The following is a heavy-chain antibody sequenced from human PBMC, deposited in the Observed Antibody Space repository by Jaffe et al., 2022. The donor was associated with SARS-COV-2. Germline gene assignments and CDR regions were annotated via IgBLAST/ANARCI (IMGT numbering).Heavy chain of an antibody. V-gene: IGHV1-8*01. CDR3: ARTVRGVINVYYYYYMDV. CDR1: GYTFTSYD. J-gene: IGHJ6*03. Sequence: QVQLVQSGAEVKKPGASVKVSCKASGYTFTSYDINWVRQATGQGLEWMGWMNPNSGNTGYAQKFQGRVTMTRNTSISTAYMELSSLRSEDTAVYYCARTVRGVINVYYYYYMDVWGKGTTVTVSS. D-gene: IGHD3-10*01. CDR2: MNPNSGNT.